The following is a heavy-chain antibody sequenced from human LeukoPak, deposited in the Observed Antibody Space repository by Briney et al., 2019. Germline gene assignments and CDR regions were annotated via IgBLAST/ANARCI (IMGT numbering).Heavy chain of an antibody. CDR2: IKQDGSKK. CDR3: TRVGYIDEGIDY. J-gene: IGHJ4*02. D-gene: IGHD5-24*01. V-gene: IGHV3-7*04. CDR1: GFNFNNYW. Sequence: GGFLRLSCAASGFNFNNYWMTWVRQAPGKGLEWVANIKQDGSKKSYVDSVKGRFTISRDNAKNSLYLQMNSLRAEDTAIYYCTRVGYIDEGIDYWGQGTLVTVSS.